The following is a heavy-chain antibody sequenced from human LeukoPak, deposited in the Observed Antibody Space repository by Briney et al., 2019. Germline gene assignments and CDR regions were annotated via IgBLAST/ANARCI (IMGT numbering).Heavy chain of an antibody. CDR1: GFTFSSYA. J-gene: IGHJ6*02. CDR3: VKDPEDGGEALFSYYYGMDV. Sequence: GGSLRLSCAASGFTFSSYAMHWVRQAPGKGLEWVAVISYDGSNKYYADSVKGRFTISRDNSKNTLYLQMSSLRAEDTAVYYCVKDPEDGGEALFSYYYGMDVWGQGTTVTVSS. V-gene: IGHV3-30*14. D-gene: IGHD2-21*01. CDR2: ISYDGSNK.